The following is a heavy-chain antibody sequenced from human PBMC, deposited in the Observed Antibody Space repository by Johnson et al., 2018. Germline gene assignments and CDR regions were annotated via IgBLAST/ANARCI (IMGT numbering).Heavy chain of an antibody. CDR2: ISDDGSNK. D-gene: IGHD3-22*01. CDR3: AKDPYYYDSSGHPKYRAEYFQH. J-gene: IGHJ1*01. V-gene: IGHV3-30*18. Sequence: QVQLVQSGGGVVQPGRSLRLSCAASGFTFSSYGMHWVRQAPGTGLEWVAVISDDGSNKYYAASVKGRFTISRDNSKKTLYLQMNSLRAEDTAVYYGAKDPYYYDSSGHPKYRAEYFQHWGQGTLVTVSS. CDR1: GFTFSSYG.